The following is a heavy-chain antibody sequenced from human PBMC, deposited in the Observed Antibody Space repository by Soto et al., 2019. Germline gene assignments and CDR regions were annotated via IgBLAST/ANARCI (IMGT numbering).Heavy chain of an antibody. CDR1: GFTFSSYA. CDR2: ISGSGGST. J-gene: IGHJ5*02. D-gene: IGHD3-3*01. CDR3: AKAQYYDFWSGYCTNWFGP. Sequence: GGSLRLSCAASGFTFSSYATSWFRPAPGKGLEGVAAISGSGGSTYYADSVKGRFTISKDNYKNTLYLQMNSLRDEDTAVYYCAKAQYYDFWSGYCTNWFGPWGQGSLVTVS. V-gene: IGHV3-23*01.